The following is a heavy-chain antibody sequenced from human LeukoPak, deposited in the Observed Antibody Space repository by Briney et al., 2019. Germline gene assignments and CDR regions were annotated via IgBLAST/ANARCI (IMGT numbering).Heavy chain of an antibody. D-gene: IGHD5-18*01. CDR1: GFTFSSYA. CDR3: ARDTVPGIGAMVIFDY. J-gene: IGHJ4*02. Sequence: PGGSLRLSCAASGFTFSSYAMHWVRQAPGKGLEYVSAISSNGGSTYYANSVKGRFTISRDNSKNTLYLQMGSLRAEDMAVYYCARDTVPGIGAMVIFDYWGQGTLVTVSS. CDR2: ISSNGGST. V-gene: IGHV3-64*01.